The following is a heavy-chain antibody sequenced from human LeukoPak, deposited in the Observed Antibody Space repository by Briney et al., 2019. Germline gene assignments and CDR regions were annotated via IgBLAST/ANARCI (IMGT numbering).Heavy chain of an antibody. D-gene: IGHD3-10*01. V-gene: IGHV3-11*04. Sequence: PGGSLRLSCAASGFTFSDCYMSWIRQAPGKGLEWVSYISSSGSTIYYADSVKGRFTISRDNAKNSLYLQMNSLRAEDTAVYYCARGSGRYSYYYMDVWGKGTTVTVSS. J-gene: IGHJ6*03. CDR1: GFTFSDCY. CDR2: ISSSGSTI. CDR3: ARGSGRYSYYYMDV.